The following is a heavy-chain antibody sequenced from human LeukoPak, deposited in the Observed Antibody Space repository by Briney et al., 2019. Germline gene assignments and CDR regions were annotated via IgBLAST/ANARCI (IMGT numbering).Heavy chain of an antibody. CDR1: GFTFSSYG. V-gene: IGHV3-33*01. D-gene: IGHD3-3*01. Sequence: GGSLRLSCAASGFTFSSYGMHWVRQAPGKGLEWVAVIWYDGSNKYYADYVKGRFTISRDNSKNTLYLQMNSLRAEDTAVYYCARTALRFLEWFDAFDIWGQGTMVTVSS. J-gene: IGHJ3*02. CDR2: IWYDGSNK. CDR3: ARTALRFLEWFDAFDI.